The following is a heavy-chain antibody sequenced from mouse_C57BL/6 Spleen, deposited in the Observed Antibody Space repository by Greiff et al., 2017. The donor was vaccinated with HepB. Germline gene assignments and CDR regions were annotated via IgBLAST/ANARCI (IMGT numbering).Heavy chain of an antibody. Sequence: VQLQQSGAELVKPGASVKISCKASGYVFSSYWMNWVKQRPGKGLEWIGQIYPGDGDTNYNGKFKGKATLTADKSSSTAYMQLSSLTSEDSAVYFCARGSYDYGFAYWGQGTLVTVSA. J-gene: IGHJ3*01. V-gene: IGHV1-80*01. CDR1: GYVFSSYW. CDR3: ARGSYDYGFAY. CDR2: IYPGDGDT. D-gene: IGHD2-4*01.